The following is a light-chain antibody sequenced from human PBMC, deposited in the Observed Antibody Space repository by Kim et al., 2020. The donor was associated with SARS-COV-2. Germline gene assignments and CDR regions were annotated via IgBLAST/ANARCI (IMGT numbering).Light chain of an antibody. CDR1: KLGDKY. CDR3: QAWDSSTWV. J-gene: IGLJ3*02. Sequence: SVSPGQTASITCSGDKLGDKYASWYQQKPGHSPGLVIYQDRKRPSGITERFSGSNSGNTATLTISGTQAMDEADYYCQAWDSSTWVVGGGTQLTVL. V-gene: IGLV3-1*01. CDR2: QDR.